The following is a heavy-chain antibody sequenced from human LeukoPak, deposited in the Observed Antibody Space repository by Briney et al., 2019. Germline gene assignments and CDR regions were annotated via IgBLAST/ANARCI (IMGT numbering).Heavy chain of an antibody. D-gene: IGHD6-13*01. J-gene: IGHJ3*02. CDR1: GGSFSGYY. Sequence: PSETLSLTCAVYGGSFSGYYWSWIRQPPGKGLEWIGEINHSGSTNYNPSLKSRVTISVDTSKNQFSLKLSSVAAADTAVYYCARSSPYSSSWFYQTDAFDIWGQGTMVTVSS. V-gene: IGHV4-34*01. CDR2: INHSGST. CDR3: ARSSPYSSSWFYQTDAFDI.